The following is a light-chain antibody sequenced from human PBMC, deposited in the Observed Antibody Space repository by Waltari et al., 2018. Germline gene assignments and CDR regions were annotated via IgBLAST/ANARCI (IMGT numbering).Light chain of an antibody. CDR1: SLRRYY. CDR3: HSRDSSSTRF. CDR2: GQR. Sequence: SSELTQDPTVSVALGQTVRITCQGDSLRRYYPSWYQTRPGQAPLLAFYGQRSRPSGVPCRFSGSISGNTASLTITGAQAEDEADYYGHSRDSSSTRFFGGGTRLTV. J-gene: IGLJ2*01. V-gene: IGLV3-19*01.